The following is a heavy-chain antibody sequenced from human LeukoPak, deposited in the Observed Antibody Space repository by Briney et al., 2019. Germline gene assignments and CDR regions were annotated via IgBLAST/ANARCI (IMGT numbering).Heavy chain of an antibody. V-gene: IGHV1-46*03. CDR3: ARYRRDSSSQNWFDP. CDR1: GYTFTSYY. J-gene: IGHJ5*02. D-gene: IGHD6-6*01. CDR2: INPSGGST. Sequence: ASEKVSCKASGYTFTSYYMHWVRQAPGQGLEWMGIINPSGGSTSYAQKFQGRVTMTRDTSTSTVYMELSSLRSEDTAVYYCARYRRDSSSQNWFDPWGQGTLVTVSS.